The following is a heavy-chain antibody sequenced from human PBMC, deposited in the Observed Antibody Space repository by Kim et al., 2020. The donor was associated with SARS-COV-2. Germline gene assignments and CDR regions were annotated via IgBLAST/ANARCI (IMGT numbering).Heavy chain of an antibody. V-gene: IGHV1-58*01. D-gene: IGHD1-26*01. J-gene: IGHJ6*02. Sequence: SVKVSCKASGFTFTSSAVQWVRQARGQRLEWIGWIVVGSGNTNYAQKFQERVTITRDMSTSTAYMELSSLRSEDTAVYYCAADGGVWELPPYYYYGMDVWGQGTTVTVSS. CDR2: IVVGSGNT. CDR1: GFTFTSSA. CDR3: AADGGVWELPPYYYYGMDV.